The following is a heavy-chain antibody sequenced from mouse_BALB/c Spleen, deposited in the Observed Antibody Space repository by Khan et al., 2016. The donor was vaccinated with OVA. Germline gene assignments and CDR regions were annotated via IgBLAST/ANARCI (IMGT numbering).Heavy chain of an antibody. J-gene: IGHJ3*01. V-gene: IGHV5-6*01. Sequence: EVQLVESGGDLVKPRGSLKLSCAASGFTFSTYGMSWVRQTPDKRLEWVATISTGGSYTYYPDSVKGRFTISRDNATNTLYLQRNSLKSEDTAMFYCARLAYYHDSEGFAYWGQGTLVTVSA. CDR1: GFTFSTYG. CDR2: ISTGGSYT. D-gene: IGHD1-1*01. CDR3: ARLAYYHDSEGFAY.